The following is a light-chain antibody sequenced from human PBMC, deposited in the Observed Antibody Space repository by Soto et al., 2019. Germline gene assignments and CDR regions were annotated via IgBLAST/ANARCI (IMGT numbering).Light chain of an antibody. Sequence: AIQLTQSPSSLSASVGDRVTITCRASQAIRDDLAWYQQKPGKAPKLLIYAASNLQSGVPSRFSGSGSGTDFTLIISSLQPEDFATYYCLQDYDYPYPFGQGTKLEI. CDR2: AAS. CDR1: QAIRDD. V-gene: IGKV1-6*01. J-gene: IGKJ2*01. CDR3: LQDYDYPYP.